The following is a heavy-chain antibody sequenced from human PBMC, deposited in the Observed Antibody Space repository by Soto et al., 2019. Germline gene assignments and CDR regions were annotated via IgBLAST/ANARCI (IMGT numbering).Heavy chain of an antibody. CDR2: IYYSGST. CDR3: ARLEYYGSGSYFQPNYYMDV. J-gene: IGHJ6*03. Sequence: QVQLQESGPGLVKPSETLSLTCTVSGGSISSYYWSWIRQPPGKGLEWIGYIYYSGSTNYNPSLKSRVTISVDTSKNQFSLKLSSVTAADTAVYYCARLEYYGSGSYFQPNYYMDVWGKGTTVTVSS. CDR1: GGSISSYY. D-gene: IGHD3-10*01. V-gene: IGHV4-59*01.